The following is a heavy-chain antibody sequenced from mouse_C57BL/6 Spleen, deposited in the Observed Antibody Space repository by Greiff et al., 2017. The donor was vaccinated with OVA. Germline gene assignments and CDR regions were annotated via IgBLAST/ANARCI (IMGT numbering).Heavy chain of an antibody. CDR1: GYAFSSSW. J-gene: IGHJ4*01. D-gene: IGHD3-3*01. CDR3: AQDSNYAMDY. V-gene: IGHV1-82*01. Sequence: QVQLQQPGPELVKPGASVKISCKASGYAFSSSWMNWVKQRPGKGLEWIGRIYPGDGDTNYNGKFKGKATLTADKSSSTAYMQLSSLTSEDSAVYFCAQDSNYAMDYWGQGTSVTVSS. CDR2: IYPGDGDT.